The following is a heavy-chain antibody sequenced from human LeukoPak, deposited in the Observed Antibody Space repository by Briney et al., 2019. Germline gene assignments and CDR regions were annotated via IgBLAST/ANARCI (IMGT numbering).Heavy chain of an antibody. CDR2: IYHSGST. Sequence: PSQTLSLTCTVSGGSISSGGYYWSWIRQPPGKGLEWIGYIYHSGSTYYNPSLKSRVTISVDRSKNQFSLKLSSVTAADTAVYYCARHGQWLALDYWGQGTLVTVSS. J-gene: IGHJ4*02. D-gene: IGHD6-19*01. CDR1: GGSISSGGYY. CDR3: ARHGQWLALDY. V-gene: IGHV4-30-2*01.